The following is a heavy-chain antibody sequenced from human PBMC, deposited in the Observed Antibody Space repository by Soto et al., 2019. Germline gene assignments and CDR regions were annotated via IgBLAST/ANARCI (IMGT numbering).Heavy chain of an antibody. CDR3: ARGDLGTALGFDY. V-gene: IGHV6-1*01. CDR2: TYYRSKWYN. D-gene: IGHD1-26*01. Sequence: QSQTLSLTCAISGDSVSSNSAAWNWIRPSPSRGLEWLGRTYYRSKWYNDYAVSVKSRITINPDTSKNQFSLQLNSVTPEDTAVYYCARGDLGTALGFDYWGQGTLVTVSS. CDR1: GDSVSSNSAA. J-gene: IGHJ4*02.